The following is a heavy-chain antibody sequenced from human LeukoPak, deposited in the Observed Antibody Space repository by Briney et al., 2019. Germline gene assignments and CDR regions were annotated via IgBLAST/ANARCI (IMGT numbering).Heavy chain of an antibody. Sequence: GGSLRLSCAASGFTFSSYWMHWVRQAPGKGLVWVSRINSDGSSTSYADSVKGRFTISRDNAKNTLYLQMNSLRAEDTAVYYCAKDQGGSGSYYSHYYYYYMDVWGKGTTVTISS. D-gene: IGHD3-10*01. CDR3: AKDQGGSGSYYSHYYYYYMDV. CDR1: GFTFSSYW. CDR2: INSDGSST. J-gene: IGHJ6*03. V-gene: IGHV3-74*01.